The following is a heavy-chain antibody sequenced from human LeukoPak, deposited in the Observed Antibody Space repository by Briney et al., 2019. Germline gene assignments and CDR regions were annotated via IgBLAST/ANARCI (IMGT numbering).Heavy chain of an antibody. CDR1: GYTFSNYA. J-gene: IGHJ2*01. D-gene: IGHD3-10*01. V-gene: IGHV1-3*04. CDR2: INTGTSDT. CDR3: ARERSSGSGSHYNVGDRFSEDRYFDL. Sequence: ASVKVSCKASGYTFSNYAIHWVRQAPGQRLEWMGWINTGTSDTKYSQKLQGRVTITRDTSASTAYMELSGLRSEDTAVYYCARERSSGSGSHYNVGDRFSEDRYFDLWGRGTLVTVSS.